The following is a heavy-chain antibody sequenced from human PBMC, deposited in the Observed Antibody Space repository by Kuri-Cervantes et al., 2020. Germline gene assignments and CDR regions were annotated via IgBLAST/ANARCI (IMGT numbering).Heavy chain of an antibody. D-gene: IGHD6-19*01. V-gene: IGHV4-30-4*01. CDR3: ATSVQWLAPFDY. J-gene: IGHJ4*02. Sequence: SETLSLTCTVFGGSISSGDYDWSWIRQPPGKGLEWIGYIYYSGSSYYNPSLKSRVTISVDTSKNQFSLKLSSVTAADTAVYFCATSVQWLAPFDYWGQGTLVTVSS. CDR2: IYYSGSS. CDR1: GGSISSGDYD.